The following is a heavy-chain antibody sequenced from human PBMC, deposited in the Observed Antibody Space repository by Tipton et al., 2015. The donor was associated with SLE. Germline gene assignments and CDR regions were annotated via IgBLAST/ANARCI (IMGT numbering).Heavy chain of an antibody. D-gene: IGHD1-7*01. V-gene: IGHV4-59*02. CDR3: ARETLTGTITF. Sequence: TLSLTCTVSGGSVSGYYWSWSRQPPGKGLDWIGYIHYTGSTKYSPSLKNRVTISIDTSKNQFSLRLTSVTVSDTAVYYCARETLTGTITFWGQGTLVTVSS. CDR1: GGSVSGYY. J-gene: IGHJ1*01. CDR2: IHYTGST.